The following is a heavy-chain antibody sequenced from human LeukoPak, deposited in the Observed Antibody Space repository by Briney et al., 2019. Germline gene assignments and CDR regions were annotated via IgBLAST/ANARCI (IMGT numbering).Heavy chain of an antibody. CDR3: ARDGFGTGSN. V-gene: IGHV3-7*03. CDR2: IKQDGSEK. D-gene: IGHD3-16*01. CDR1: GLTFSNYW. J-gene: IGHJ4*02. Sequence: GGSLRLSCAASGLTFSNYWMDWVRQAPGKGLEWVANIKQDGSEKNYVDSVKGRFIISRDNAKNSLYLQMNTLRTDDTAVYYCARDGFGTGSNWGQGTLVTVSS.